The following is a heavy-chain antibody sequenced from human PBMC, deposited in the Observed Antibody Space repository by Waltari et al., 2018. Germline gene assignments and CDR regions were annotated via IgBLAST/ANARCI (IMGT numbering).Heavy chain of an antibody. CDR3: KSEISGYQRSSFDY. V-gene: IGHV3-30-3*01. CDR2: ISYDGSNK. CDR1: GFTFSSYA. D-gene: IGHD3-22*01. J-gene: IGHJ4*02. Sequence: QVQLVESGGGVVQPGRSLRLSCAASGFTFSSYAMHWVRQAPGKGLEWVAVISYDGSNKYYADSVKCRFTISRDNSKNTLYLQMNSLRAEDTAVYYCKSEISGYQRSSFDYWGQGTLVTVSS.